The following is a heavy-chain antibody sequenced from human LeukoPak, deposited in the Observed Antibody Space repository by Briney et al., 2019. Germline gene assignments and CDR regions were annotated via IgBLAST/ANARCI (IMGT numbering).Heavy chain of an antibody. J-gene: IGHJ4*02. V-gene: IGHV3-74*01. CDR2: INTDGTTT. Sequence: PGGSLRLSCAASGFTFSSYWMHWVRQAPGEGLVWVSRINTDGTTTTYADSVKGRFTISRDNAKNTLYLQMNSLGAEDTAVYYCARDPWGYRAGVMDLWGQRTLLTVSS. D-gene: IGHD5-18*01. CDR3: ARDPWGYRAGVMDL. CDR1: GFTFSSYW.